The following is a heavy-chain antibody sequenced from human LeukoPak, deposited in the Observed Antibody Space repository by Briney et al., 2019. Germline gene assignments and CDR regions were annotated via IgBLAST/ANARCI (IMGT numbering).Heavy chain of an antibody. J-gene: IGHJ6*03. CDR2: IYTSGST. CDR1: GGSISSYY. D-gene: IGHD1-26*01. V-gene: IGHV4-4*07. CDR3: ARVAPLTYSGSYYYYYYMDV. Sequence: PSETLSLTCTVSGGSISSYYWSWIRQPAGKGLEWIGRIYTSGSTNYNPSLKSRVTMSVDTSKNQFSLKLSSVTAADTAVYYCARVAPLTYSGSYYYYYYMDVWGKGTTVTISS.